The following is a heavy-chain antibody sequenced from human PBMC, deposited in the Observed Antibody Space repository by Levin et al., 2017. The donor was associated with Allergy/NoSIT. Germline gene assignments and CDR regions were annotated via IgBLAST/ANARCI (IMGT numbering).Heavy chain of an antibody. V-gene: IGHV3-30-3*01. CDR3: ARDRRDVDIVATLPDY. D-gene: IGHD5-12*01. Sequence: GGSLRLSCAASGFTFSSYAMHWVRQAPGKGLEWVAVISYDGSNKYYADSVKGRFTISRDNSKNTLYLQMNSLRAEDTAVYYCARDRRDVDIVATLPDYWGQGTLVTVSS. J-gene: IGHJ4*02. CDR2: ISYDGSNK. CDR1: GFTFSSYA.